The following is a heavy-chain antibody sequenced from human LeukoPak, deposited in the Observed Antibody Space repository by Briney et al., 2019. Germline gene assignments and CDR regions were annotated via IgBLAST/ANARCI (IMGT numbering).Heavy chain of an antibody. CDR1: DGSISSGGYS. V-gene: IGHV4-30-2*01. D-gene: IGHD3-10*01. CDR2: IYHSGIT. CDR3: ARARLGYYGSGSYYNRLYYFDY. J-gene: IGHJ4*02. Sequence: SETLSLTCAVSDGSISSGGYSGTWIRQPPGKGLEWIGYIYHSGITYYTPSLKSRFTISIDRHNNQFSLKLSSVPAAHSALSYCARARLGYYGSGSYYNRLYYFDYWGQGTLVTVSS.